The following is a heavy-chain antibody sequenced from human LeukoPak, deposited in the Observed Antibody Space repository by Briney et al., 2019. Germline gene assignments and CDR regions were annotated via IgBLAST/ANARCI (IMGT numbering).Heavy chain of an antibody. J-gene: IGHJ6*02. CDR3: ARHSGSWWWQDQDYYGMDV. D-gene: IGHD2-21*01. CDR2: IYYSGST. V-gene: IGHV4-59*08. Sequence: PSETLSLTCTVSGGSISSHYWSWIRQPSGKGLEWIGYIYYSGSTNYNPSLKSRVTISVDTSRNQFSLKLSSVTAADTAVYYCARHSGSWWWQDQDYYGMDVWGQGTTVTVSS. CDR1: GGSISSHY.